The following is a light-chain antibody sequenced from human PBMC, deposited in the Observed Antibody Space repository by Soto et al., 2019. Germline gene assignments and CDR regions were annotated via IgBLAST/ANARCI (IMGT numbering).Light chain of an antibody. Sequence: EIVLTQSPGTLSLSPGERATLSCRASQSFNSIYLAWYQQKPGQAPRLLIYGASPRATGIPARSSGSGSGTEFTLTTSSPQSEDFAVYYCRQYNNWPPFTFGGGTKGEIK. CDR3: RQYNNWPPFT. CDR2: GAS. J-gene: IGKJ4*01. V-gene: IGKV3-15*01. CDR1: QSFNSIY.